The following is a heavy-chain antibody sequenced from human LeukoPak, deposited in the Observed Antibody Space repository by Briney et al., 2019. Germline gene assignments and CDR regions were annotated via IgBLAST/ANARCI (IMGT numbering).Heavy chain of an antibody. Sequence: ASVKVSCKASGYTFIGYYMHWVRQAPGQGLEWMGWINPNSGGTNYAQKLQGRVTMTTDTSTSTAYMELRSLRSDDTAVYYCARVLGIVGAESYYYGMDVWGQGTTVTVSS. CDR1: GYTFIGYY. V-gene: IGHV1-2*02. CDR3: ARVLGIVGAESYYYGMDV. J-gene: IGHJ6*02. CDR2: INPNSGGT. D-gene: IGHD1-26*01.